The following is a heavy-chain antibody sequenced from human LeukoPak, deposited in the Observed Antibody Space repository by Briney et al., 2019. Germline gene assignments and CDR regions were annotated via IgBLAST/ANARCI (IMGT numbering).Heavy chain of an antibody. Sequence: GASVKVSCKASGYTFTGYYMHWVRQAPGKGLEWMGRINPNSGGTNYAQKSQGRGTIIRDTSISTAYMELSGLRSDDTAVYYCARDYYDSSGFLWYWGQGTLVTVSS. CDR1: GYTFTGYY. D-gene: IGHD3-22*01. J-gene: IGHJ4*02. CDR3: ARDYYDSSGFLWY. V-gene: IGHV1-2*06. CDR2: INPNSGGT.